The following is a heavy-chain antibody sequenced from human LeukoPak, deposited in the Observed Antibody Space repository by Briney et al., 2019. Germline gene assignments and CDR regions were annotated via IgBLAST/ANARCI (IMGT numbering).Heavy chain of an antibody. Sequence: GGSLRLSCAASGFPFSTNDMTWVRQAPGKGLEWVSAISGSASGGTTYGDSVKGRFTISRDNAKNSLYLQMNSLRAEDTALYYCARARYCSSPSCHGDFDYWGQGTLVTVSS. V-gene: IGHV3-23*01. CDR2: ISGSASGGT. D-gene: IGHD2-2*01. CDR3: ARARYCSSPSCHGDFDY. J-gene: IGHJ4*02. CDR1: GFPFSTND.